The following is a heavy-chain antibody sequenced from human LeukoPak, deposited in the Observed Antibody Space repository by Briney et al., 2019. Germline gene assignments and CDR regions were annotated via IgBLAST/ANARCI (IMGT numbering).Heavy chain of an antibody. D-gene: IGHD2-2*01. V-gene: IGHV4-59*01. Sequence: SETLSLTCTVSGGSISSYYWSWIRQPPGKGLEWIGYIYYSGSTNYNPPLKSRVTISVDTSKNQFSLKLRSVTAADTAVYYCARMYCSSSSCYPGDYWGQGTLVTVSS. CDR2: IYYSGST. CDR3: ARMYCSSSSCYPGDY. J-gene: IGHJ4*02. CDR1: GGSISSYY.